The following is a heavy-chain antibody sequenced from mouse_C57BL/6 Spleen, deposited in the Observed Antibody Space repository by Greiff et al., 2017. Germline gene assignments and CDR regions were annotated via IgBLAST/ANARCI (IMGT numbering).Heavy chain of an antibody. CDR3: ARAPYSSGYAMDY. V-gene: IGHV7-1*01. Sequence: EVTLVESGGGLVQSGRSLRLSCATSGFTFSDFYMEWVRQAPGKGLEWIAASRNKANDYTTEYSASVKGRFIVSRDTSQSILYLQMNALRAEDTAIYYCARAPYSSGYAMDYWGQGTSVTVSS. J-gene: IGHJ4*01. CDR1: GFTFSDFY. CDR2: SRNKANDYTT. D-gene: IGHD3-2*02.